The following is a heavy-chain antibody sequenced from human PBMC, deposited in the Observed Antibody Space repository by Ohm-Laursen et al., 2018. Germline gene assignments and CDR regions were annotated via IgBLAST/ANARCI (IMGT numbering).Heavy chain of an antibody. D-gene: IGHD3-16*01. CDR2: ISSSGSTI. CDR3: ARDPVRGLTDY. V-gene: IGHV3-48*03. J-gene: IGHJ4*02. CDR1: GFTFSSYE. Sequence: SLRLSCTAFGFTFSSYEINWVRQAPGKGLEWVSYISSSGSTIHYADSVKGRFTISRDNAKNSLYLQMNSLRAEDTAVYHCARDPVRGLTDYWGQGTLVTVSS.